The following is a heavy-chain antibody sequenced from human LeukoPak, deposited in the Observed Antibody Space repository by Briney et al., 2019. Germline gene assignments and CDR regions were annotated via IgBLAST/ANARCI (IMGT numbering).Heavy chain of an antibody. CDR3: ASGIAAGNDY. V-gene: IGHV4-31*03. J-gene: IGHJ4*02. D-gene: IGHD6-13*01. Sequence: PSQTLSLTCTVSGGSISSGGYYWRWIRQHPGKGLEWIGYIYYSGSTYYNPSLKSRVTISVDTSKDQFSLKLSSVTAADTAVYYCASGIAAGNDYWGQGTLVTVSS. CDR2: IYYSGST. CDR1: GGSISSGGYY.